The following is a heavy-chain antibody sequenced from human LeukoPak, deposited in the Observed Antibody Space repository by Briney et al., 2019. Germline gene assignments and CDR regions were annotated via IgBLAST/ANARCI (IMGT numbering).Heavy chain of an antibody. J-gene: IGHJ3*02. Sequence: SETLSLTCTVSGGSISSYYWSWIRQPPGKGLEWIGYIYTSGSTNYNPSLKSRVTISVDTSKNQCSLKLSSVTAADTAVSYCARHGGGGRSLDIWGQGTMVTVSS. V-gene: IGHV4-4*09. CDR1: GGSISSYY. D-gene: IGHD3-16*01. CDR3: ARHGGGGRSLDI. CDR2: IYTSGST.